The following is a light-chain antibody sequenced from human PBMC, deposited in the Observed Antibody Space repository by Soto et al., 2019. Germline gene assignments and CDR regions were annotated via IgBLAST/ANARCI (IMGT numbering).Light chain of an antibody. V-gene: IGLV4-69*01. CDR3: QTWGTGINWV. Sequence: QPVLTQSPSASASLGASVKLTCTLSSGHTSYAIAWHQQQPEKGPRYLMNLNSDGSHSRGDGIPDRFSGSSSGAERYLTISSVQSEDEAEYYCQTWGTGINWVFGGGTKVTVL. J-gene: IGLJ3*02. CDR2: LNSDGSH. CDR1: SGHTSYA.